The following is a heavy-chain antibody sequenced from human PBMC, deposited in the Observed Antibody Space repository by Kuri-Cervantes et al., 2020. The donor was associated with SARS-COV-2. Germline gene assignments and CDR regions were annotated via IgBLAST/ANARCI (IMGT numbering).Heavy chain of an antibody. D-gene: IGHD4-23*01. J-gene: IGHJ6*02. CDR3: AKDVGVGTRGGLDV. CDR2: IYSGGST. CDR1: GFTVSSNY. Sequence: GESLKISCAASGFTVSSNYMSWVRQAPGKGLEWVSVIYSGGSTYYADSVKGRFTISRHNSKNTLYLQMNSLRAEDTAIYYCAKDVGVGTRGGLDVWGQGTTVTVSS. V-gene: IGHV3-53*04.